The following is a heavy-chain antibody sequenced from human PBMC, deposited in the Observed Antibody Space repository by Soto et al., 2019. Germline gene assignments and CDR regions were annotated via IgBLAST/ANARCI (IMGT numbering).Heavy chain of an antibody. D-gene: IGHD6-6*01. V-gene: IGHV4-34*01. J-gene: IGHJ6*02. Sequence: XETLSLPCAVYGVSFSGYYWRWIRQPPGKGLEWIGEINHSGSTNYNPSLKSRVTISVDTSKNQFSLKLSSVTAADTAVYYCARGGAARLDYYYGMDVWGQGTTVTVSS. CDR1: GVSFSGYY. CDR2: INHSGST. CDR3: ARGGAARLDYYYGMDV.